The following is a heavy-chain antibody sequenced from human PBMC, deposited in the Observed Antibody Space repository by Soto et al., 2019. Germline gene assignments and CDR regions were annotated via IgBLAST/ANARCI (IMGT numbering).Heavy chain of an antibody. CDR3: VRDYSGSSFDY. D-gene: IGHD1-26*01. V-gene: IGHV4-38-2*02. Sequence: ETLSRTGAVSGCSISSGYYWGWIRQPPGKGLEWIGSMYHSGSTDYNPSLKSRITISVDTSKNQFSLKLRSATAADTAVYYCVRDYSGSSFDYWGQGTPVTVYS. J-gene: IGHJ4*02. CDR1: GCSISSGYY. CDR2: MYHSGST.